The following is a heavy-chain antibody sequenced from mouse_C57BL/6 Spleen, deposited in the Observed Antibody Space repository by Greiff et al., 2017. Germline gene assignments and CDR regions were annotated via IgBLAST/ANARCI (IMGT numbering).Heavy chain of an antibody. V-gene: IGHV5-4*01. Sequence: EVQGVESGGGLVKPGGSLKLSCAASGFTFSSYAMSWVRQTPEKRLEWVATISDGGSYTYYPDNVKGRFTISRDNAKNNLYLQMSHLNSEDTAMYYCARDPYGYGGAWFAYWGQGTLVTVSA. D-gene: IGHD2-2*01. CDR2: ISDGGSYT. J-gene: IGHJ3*01. CDR1: GFTFSSYA. CDR3: ARDPYGYGGAWFAY.